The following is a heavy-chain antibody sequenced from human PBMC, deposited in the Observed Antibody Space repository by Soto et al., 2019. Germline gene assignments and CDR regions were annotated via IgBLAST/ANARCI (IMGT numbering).Heavy chain of an antibody. CDR2: VVPMLGTP. Sequence: RASVKVSCKASGGTFDNFIMNWVRQTPGRGLEWMGGVVPMLGTPTYAEKFKGRVTISATASTSTMYMEVASLRSEDTAIYYCARNGTYSSSLSQYSGMDVWGQGTTVTVSS. CDR3: ARNGTYSSSLSQYSGMDV. CDR1: GGTFDNFI. V-gene: IGHV1-69*13. D-gene: IGHD1-26*01. J-gene: IGHJ6*02.